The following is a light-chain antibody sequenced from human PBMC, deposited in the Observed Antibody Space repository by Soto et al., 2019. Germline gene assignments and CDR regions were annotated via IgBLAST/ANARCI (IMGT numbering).Light chain of an antibody. CDR3: QQTDDFPLT. V-gene: IGKV1-12*01. CDR1: QGIYSR. Sequence: DIQMTRSPSSVSASVGDRVTITCRATQGIYSRLAWYQQKPGKAPELLIYATSTLQNGVPSRCSGSGFGTDFTLSISSLQPEDSASYFCQQTDDFPLTFGGGTQVDI. CDR2: ATS. J-gene: IGKJ4*01.